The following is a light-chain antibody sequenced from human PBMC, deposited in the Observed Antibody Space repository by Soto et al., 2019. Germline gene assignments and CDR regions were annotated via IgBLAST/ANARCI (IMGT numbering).Light chain of an antibody. V-gene: IGLV2-14*01. CDR3: SSYTSSNTWV. J-gene: IGLJ3*02. CDR1: SSDVGDYNY. Sequence: QSALTQPASVSGSPGQSITISCTGTSSDVGDYNYVSWYQQHPGKAPKLMIYEVSNRPSGVSNRFSGSKSGNTASLTISGLQAEDEAYYYCSSYTSSNTWVFGGGTKVTVL. CDR2: EVS.